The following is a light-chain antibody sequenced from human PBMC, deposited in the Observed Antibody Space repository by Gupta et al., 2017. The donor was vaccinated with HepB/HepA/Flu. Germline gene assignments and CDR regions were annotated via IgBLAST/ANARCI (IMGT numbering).Light chain of an antibody. CDR2: WAS. CDR3: QQDYSVPPIT. V-gene: IGKV4-1*01. Sequence: DIVMTQSPDSLAVSLGERATINCKSSQSLLYSFNNKNYLAWYQQKAGQPPKLLIHWASTRESGVSDRFSGSGSGTDFTLTISDLQAEDAAVYYCQQDYSVPPITVGGGTQVEI. J-gene: IGKJ4*01. CDR1: QSLLYSFNNKNY.